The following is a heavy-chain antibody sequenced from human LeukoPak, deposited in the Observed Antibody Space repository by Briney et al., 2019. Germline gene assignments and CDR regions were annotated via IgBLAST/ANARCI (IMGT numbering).Heavy chain of an antibody. D-gene: IGHD1-26*01. Sequence: HPGGSLRLSCAASGFSFSNYGMHWVRQGPGKGLEWVAFIQYDGSNKYYADSVKGRFTISRDNSKNTLYLQMNSLRAEDTAVYYCARGGTYSQFQYWGQGTLVTVSS. V-gene: IGHV3-30*02. CDR1: GFSFSNYG. CDR3: ARGGTYSQFQY. J-gene: IGHJ4*02. CDR2: IQYDGSNK.